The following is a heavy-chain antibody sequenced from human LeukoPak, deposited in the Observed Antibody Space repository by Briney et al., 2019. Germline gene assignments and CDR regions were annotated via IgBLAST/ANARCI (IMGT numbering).Heavy chain of an antibody. J-gene: IGHJ4*02. CDR1: GFPFSNYA. CDR3: ARAVTGYFDY. CDR2: ITGGGGNT. V-gene: IGHV3-23*01. Sequence: GGSLRLSCAASGFPFSNYAMTWVRQAPGKGLEWVSAITGGGGNTYYADSVKGRFTISRDNAKNTLYLQMNSLRAEDTAVYYCARAVTGYFDYWGQGTLVTVSS. D-gene: IGHD3-9*01.